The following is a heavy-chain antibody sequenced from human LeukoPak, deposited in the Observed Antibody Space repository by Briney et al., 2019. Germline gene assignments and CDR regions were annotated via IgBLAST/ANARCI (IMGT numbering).Heavy chain of an antibody. CDR3: ARAPPKSYDFWSGSQDAFDI. V-gene: IGHV1-18*01. D-gene: IGHD3-3*01. CDR2: ISAYNGNT. Sequence: ASVKVSCKASGYTFTSYGISWVRQAPGQGLEWMGWISAYNGNTNYAQKLQGRVTMTTDTSTSTAYMELRSLRSDDTAVHYCARAPPKSYDFWSGSQDAFDIWGQGTMVTASS. CDR1: GYTFTSYG. J-gene: IGHJ3*02.